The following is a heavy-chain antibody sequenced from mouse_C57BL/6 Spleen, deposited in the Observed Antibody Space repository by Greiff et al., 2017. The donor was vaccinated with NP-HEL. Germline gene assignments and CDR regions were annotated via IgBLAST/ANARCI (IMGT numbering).Heavy chain of an antibody. D-gene: IGHD2-1*01. V-gene: IGHV1-82*01. CDR1: GYAFSSSW. Sequence: QVQLKESGPELVKPGASVKISCKASGYAFSSSWMNWVKQRPGKGLEWIGRIYPGDGDTNYNGKFKGKATLTADKSSSTAYMQLSSLTSEDSAVYFCARGIYGNSEAYWGQGTLVTVSA. CDR2: IYPGDGDT. J-gene: IGHJ3*01. CDR3: ARGIYGNSEAY.